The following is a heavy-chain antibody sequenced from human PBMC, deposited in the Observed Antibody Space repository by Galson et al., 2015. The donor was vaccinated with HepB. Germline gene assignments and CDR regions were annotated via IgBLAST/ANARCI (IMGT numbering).Heavy chain of an antibody. J-gene: IGHJ4*02. Sequence: SLRLSCAASGFSFSNFAMHWVRQAPGKGLEWVAIISYDGKHQYYADSVRGRFTISRDISKNTLYLQMNSLRAEDTAVYYCAKDPYLYSALAGTMAGFDYWGQGTLVTVSS. CDR3: AKDPYLYSALAGTMAGFDY. CDR1: GFSFSNFA. D-gene: IGHD6-19*01. V-gene: IGHV3-30*04. CDR2: ISYDGKHQ.